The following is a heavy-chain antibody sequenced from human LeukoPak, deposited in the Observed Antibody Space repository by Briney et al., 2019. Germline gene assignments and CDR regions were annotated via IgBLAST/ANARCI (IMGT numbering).Heavy chain of an antibody. CDR2: VYSSGRT. CDR3: ARERLAMVRGVIPKEAWGWFDP. V-gene: IGHV4-61*02. CDR1: GYSISSGYY. D-gene: IGHD3-10*01. Sequence: PSETLSLTCTVSGYSISSGYYWSWIRQPAGKGLEWIWRVYSSGRTNYNPSLKSRGTISVDTSKNQFSLELSPVTAADTAVYYCARERLAMVRGVIPKEAWGWFDPWGQGTLVTVSS. J-gene: IGHJ5*02.